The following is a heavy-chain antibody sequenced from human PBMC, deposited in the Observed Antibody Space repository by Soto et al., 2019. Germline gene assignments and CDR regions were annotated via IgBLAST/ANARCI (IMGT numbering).Heavy chain of an antibody. J-gene: IGHJ4*02. CDR2: ISYDGSNK. CDR1: GFTFSSYA. D-gene: IGHD3-3*01. CDR3: ASSTIFGVVTSHDTLFDY. Sequence: QVQLVESGGGVVQPGRSLRLSCAASGFTFSSYAMHWVRQAPGKGLEWVAVISYDGSNKYYADSVKGRFTISRDNSKNTLYLQMNSLRAEDTAVYYCASSTIFGVVTSHDTLFDYWGQGTLVTVSS. V-gene: IGHV3-30-3*01.